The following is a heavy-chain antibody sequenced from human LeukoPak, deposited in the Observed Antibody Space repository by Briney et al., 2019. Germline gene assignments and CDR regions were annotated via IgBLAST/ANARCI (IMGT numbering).Heavy chain of an antibody. Sequence: PSETLSLTCTVSGGSISSYYWSWIRQPPGKGLEWIGYIYYSGSTNYNPSLKSRVTISVDTSKNQFSLKLSSVTAADTAVYYCARGPYSSGTTSYFDYWGQGTLVTVSS. CDR1: GGSISSYY. CDR2: IYYSGST. CDR3: ARGPYSSGTTSYFDY. D-gene: IGHD6-19*01. V-gene: IGHV4-59*08. J-gene: IGHJ4*02.